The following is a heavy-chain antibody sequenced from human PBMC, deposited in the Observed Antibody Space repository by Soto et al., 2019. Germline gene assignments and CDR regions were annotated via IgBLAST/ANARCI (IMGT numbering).Heavy chain of an antibody. CDR1: GGSFSGYY. CDR3: AREAVAGTVVAFDI. D-gene: IGHD6-19*01. J-gene: IGHJ3*02. V-gene: IGHV4-34*01. Sequence: QVQLQQWGAGLLKPSETLSFTCAVYGGSFSGYYWRWIRQPPGKGLEWIGEINHIGGTNYNPSLKSRATISVDSSKNPFSLKLRSVTSADTAVYYCAREAVAGTVVAFDIWGQGTMVTVSS. CDR2: INHIGGT.